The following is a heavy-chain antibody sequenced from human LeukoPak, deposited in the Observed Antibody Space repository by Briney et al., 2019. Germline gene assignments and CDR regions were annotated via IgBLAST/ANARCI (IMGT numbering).Heavy chain of an antibody. CDR2: IIPIFGTA. CDR1: GYTFTSYA. J-gene: IGHJ5*02. CDR3: ARGLAAASDPPNWFDP. Sequence: AASVKVSCKASGYTFTSYAISWVRQAPGQGLEWMGGIIPIFGTANYAQKFQGRVTITTDESTSTAYMELSSLRSEDTAVYYCARGLAAASDPPNWFDPWGQGTLVTVSS. D-gene: IGHD6-13*01. V-gene: IGHV1-69*05.